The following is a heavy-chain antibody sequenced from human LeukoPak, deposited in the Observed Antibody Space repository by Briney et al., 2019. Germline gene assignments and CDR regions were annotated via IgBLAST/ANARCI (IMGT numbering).Heavy chain of an antibody. CDR3: ARDPVVTGTTDGNWFDP. CDR1: GFTFSSYA. CDR2: ISYDGSNK. Sequence: GGSLRLSCAASGFTFSSYAMHWVRQAPGKGLEWVAVISYDGSNKYYADSVKGRFTISRDNSKNTLYLQMNSLRAEDTAVYYCARDPVVTGTTDGNWFDPWGQGTLVTVSS. J-gene: IGHJ5*02. V-gene: IGHV3-30*04. D-gene: IGHD1-20*01.